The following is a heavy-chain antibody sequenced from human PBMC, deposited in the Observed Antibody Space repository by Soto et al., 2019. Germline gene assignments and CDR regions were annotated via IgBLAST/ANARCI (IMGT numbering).Heavy chain of an antibody. J-gene: IGHJ5*02. CDR1: GGYISGVGYP. CDR2: IYHSGST. D-gene: IGHD6-6*01. Sequence: PSVTMSVTWAVAGGYISGVGYPWSWKKKPPGKGLEWIGYIYHSGSTYYNPSLKSRVTISVDRSKNQFSLKLSSVTAADTAVYYCARADVEYSSSGPYNWFDPWGQGTLVTVSS. CDR3: ARADVEYSSSGPYNWFDP. V-gene: IGHV4-30-2*01.